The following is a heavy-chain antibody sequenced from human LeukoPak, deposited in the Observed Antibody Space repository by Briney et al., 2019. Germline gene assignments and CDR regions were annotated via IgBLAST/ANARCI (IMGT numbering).Heavy chain of an antibody. CDR2: ISGSGDTT. D-gene: IGHD3-22*01. V-gene: IGHV3-23*01. CDR3: AKRDNNDYYPGIHGFDI. Sequence: GGSLRLYCAASGFTFSDYAMTWVRQAPGKGPEWVSGISGSGDTTYYTDSVKGRFTISTDTSKNTVDLQMNTLRAEDTAVYYCAKRDNNDYYPGIHGFDIWGQGTLVTVSS. CDR1: GFTFSDYA. J-gene: IGHJ3*02.